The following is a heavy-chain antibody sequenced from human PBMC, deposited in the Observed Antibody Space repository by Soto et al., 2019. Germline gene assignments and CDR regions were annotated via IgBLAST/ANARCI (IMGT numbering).Heavy chain of an antibody. CDR2: IYNSGRT. V-gene: IGHV4-39*01. Sequence: SETLSLTCTVSGGSISSNIYHWGWIRQPPGKGLEWIGRIYNSGRTYYNASLKSRVSISIDTSKNQFSLKLTSVTAADTAVYYRARHPVYATGWQIDYWGQGALVTVSS. CDR1: GGSISSNIYH. CDR3: ARHPVYATGWQIDY. J-gene: IGHJ4*02. D-gene: IGHD2-2*01.